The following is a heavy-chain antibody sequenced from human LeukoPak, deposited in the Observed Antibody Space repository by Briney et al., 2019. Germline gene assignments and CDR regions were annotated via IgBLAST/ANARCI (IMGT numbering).Heavy chain of an antibody. J-gene: IGHJ4*02. CDR3: AKDEGARGAIFGVVIGYFDY. V-gene: IGHV3-30*02. Sequence: TGGSLRLSCAASGFTFSNYGMHWVRQAPGKGLEWVAVIWFDGSEKYYADSVKGRFTISRDNSKNTLYLQMNSLRAEDTAVYYCAKDEGARGAIFGVVIGYFDYWGQGTLVTVSS. CDR2: IWFDGSEK. D-gene: IGHD3-3*01. CDR1: GFTFSNYG.